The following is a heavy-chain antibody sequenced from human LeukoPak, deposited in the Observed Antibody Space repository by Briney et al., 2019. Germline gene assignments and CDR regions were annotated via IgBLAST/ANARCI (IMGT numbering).Heavy chain of an antibody. CDR2: IYHSGST. V-gene: IGHV4-30-2*01. D-gene: IGHD3-10*01. J-gene: IGHJ4*02. Sequence: SQTLSLTCAVSGGSISSGGYSWSWIRQPPGKGLEWIGYIYHSGSTYYNPSLKSRVTISVDRSKNQFSLKLSSVTAEDTAVYYCALNSGYGSGIYYTVPIDYWGKGTLVTVSS. CDR3: ALNSGYGSGIYYTVPIDY. CDR1: GGSISSGGYS.